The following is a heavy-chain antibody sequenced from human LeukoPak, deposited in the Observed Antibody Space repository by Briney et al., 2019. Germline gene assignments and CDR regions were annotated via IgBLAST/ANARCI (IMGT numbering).Heavy chain of an antibody. J-gene: IGHJ3*01. CDR2: IYYSGST. CDR1: GGSITTYY. Sequence: PSETLSLTCALSGGSITTYYWNWIRQSPGKGLEWIGYIYYSGSTYYNPSLKSRVTISVDTSKNQFSLKLSSVTAADTAVYYCARDXXXXXRGLFD. V-gene: IGHV4-59*12. CDR3: ARDXXXXXRGLFD. D-gene: IGHD3-10*01.